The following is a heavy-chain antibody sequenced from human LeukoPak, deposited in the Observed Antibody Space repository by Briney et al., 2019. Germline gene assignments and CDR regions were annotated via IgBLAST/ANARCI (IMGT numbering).Heavy chain of an antibody. J-gene: IGHJ4*02. CDR2: IYYSGTT. D-gene: IGHD3-10*01. V-gene: IGHV4-59*01. CDR1: GGSISSYY. CDR3: ARGSGSGSYPFDY. Sequence: SETLSLTCTVSGGSISSYYWSWIRQPPGKGLEWIGYIYYSGTTNYNPSLKSRVTISVDTSKNQFSLKLSSVTAADTAVYYCARGSGSGSYPFDYWGQGTLVTVSS.